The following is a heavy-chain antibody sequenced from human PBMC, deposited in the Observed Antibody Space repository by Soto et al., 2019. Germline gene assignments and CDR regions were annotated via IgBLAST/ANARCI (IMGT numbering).Heavy chain of an antibody. CDR2: IYPRDSDT. D-gene: IGHD2-8*02. Sequence: LGESLKISCKGSRYGFSSHSIGWVPQVPGKGLEWMGIIYPRDSDTRYGPSFQGQVTISVDKSISTAYLQWSSLKASDTAMYYFVRRYCSGAVCYYFDYWGQGNLVTVSS. CDR1: RYGFSSHS. CDR3: VRRYCSGAVCYYFDY. J-gene: IGHJ4*02. V-gene: IGHV5-51*01.